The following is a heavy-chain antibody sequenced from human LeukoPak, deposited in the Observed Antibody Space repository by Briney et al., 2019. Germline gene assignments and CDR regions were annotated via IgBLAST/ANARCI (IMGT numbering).Heavy chain of an antibody. CDR1: GLTFSTNH. CDR2: IYSGAGT. V-gene: IGHV3-53*01. CDR3: TKSGPPDPY. J-gene: IGHJ3*01. Sequence: PGGSLRLSCAASGLTFSTNHMSWVRQAPGEGLEWVSVIYSGAGTNYADSVKGRFTISRDNSKNMLYLQRNSLRVEDTAMYYCTKSGPPDPYWGQGTMVTVSS.